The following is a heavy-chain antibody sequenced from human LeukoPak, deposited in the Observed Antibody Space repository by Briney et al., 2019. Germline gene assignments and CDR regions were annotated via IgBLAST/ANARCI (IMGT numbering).Heavy chain of an antibody. CDR3: TRGAGWLIDY. CDR1: GGSISTYF. V-gene: IGHV4-59*01. Sequence: PSETLSLTCTVSGGSISTYFWSWIRQPPGKGLEWIGYIHNSGTSTYNLSLKSRVTISADTSKNQFSLKLNSMTTADTAVYYCTRGAGWLIDYWGQGILVTVSS. J-gene: IGHJ4*02. D-gene: IGHD3-16*01. CDR2: IHNSGTS.